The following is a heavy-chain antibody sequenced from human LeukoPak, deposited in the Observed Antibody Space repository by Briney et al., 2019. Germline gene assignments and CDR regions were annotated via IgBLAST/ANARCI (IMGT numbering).Heavy chain of an antibody. V-gene: IGHV3-7*01. CDR2: IKQDGSEK. J-gene: IGHJ4*02. CDR1: GFTFSSYW. D-gene: IGHD5-18*01. CDR3: ARESFGYSYGSDY. Sequence: GGSLRLSCAASGFTFSSYWMSWVRQAPGKGLEWVANIKQDGSEKYYVDSVKGRFTISRDNAKNSLYLQMNSLRAENTAVYYCARESFGYSYGSDYWGQGTLVTVSS.